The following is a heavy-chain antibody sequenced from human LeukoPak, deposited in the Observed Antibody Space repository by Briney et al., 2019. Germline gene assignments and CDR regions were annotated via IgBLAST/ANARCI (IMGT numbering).Heavy chain of an antibody. CDR2: IYSGGST. CDR3: ARAPDGYNFDY. J-gene: IGHJ4*02. CDR1: GFTVSSNY. V-gene: IGHV3-66*01. D-gene: IGHD5-24*01. Sequence: GGSLRLSCAASGFTVSSNYMSWVRQAPGKGLEWVSAIYSGGSTYYADSVKGRFTISRDNSKNTLYLQMNSLRAEDTAVYYCARAPDGYNFDYWGQGTLVTVSS.